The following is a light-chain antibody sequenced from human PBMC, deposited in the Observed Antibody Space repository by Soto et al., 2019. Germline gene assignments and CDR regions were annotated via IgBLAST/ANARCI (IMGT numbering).Light chain of an antibody. CDR1: QSASYW. V-gene: IGKV1-5*01. J-gene: IGKJ2*01. CDR3: QQYNSYSYT. CDR2: DAS. Sequence: DIQMTQSPSTLSASVGDRVTITCRASQSASYWLAWYQQKPGKAPKLLIYDASTLESWVPSRFSGSGSGTEFTLTISSLQPDDFATYYCQQYNSYSYTFGQGTKVDIK.